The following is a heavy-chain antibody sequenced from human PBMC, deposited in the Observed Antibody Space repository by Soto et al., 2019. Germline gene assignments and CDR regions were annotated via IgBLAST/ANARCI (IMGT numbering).Heavy chain of an antibody. CDR2: IYYSGSN. V-gene: IGHV4-39*01. CDR3: ARNQYGLWFGLSNWFDR. J-gene: IGHJ5*02. CDR1: GDSIRRSSYY. Sequence: QLQLQESGPGLVKPSETLSLTCTVSGDSIRRSSYYGGWILPPPGKGLEWIGSIYYSGSNYYNPSLKSRVTTPVDTSKKQFSLMLSSVTAADTDVYYCARNQYGLWFGLSNWFDRWGQGTLVTVSS. D-gene: IGHD3-10*01.